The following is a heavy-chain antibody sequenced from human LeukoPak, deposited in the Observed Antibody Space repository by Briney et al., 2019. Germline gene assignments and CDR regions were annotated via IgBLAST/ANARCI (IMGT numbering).Heavy chain of an antibody. Sequence: SLTXTVSXGSIXXXXXNWXXXXPXXGXEWIGYIHYSGSTKYNPSLKSRVTISVDTSKNQFSLKLTSVTAADTAVYYCARGDDXXSTYFDNWGQXTXXXVSS. CDR3: ARGDDXXSTYFDN. CDR1: XGSIXXXX. J-gene: IGHJ4*02. CDR2: IHYSGST. D-gene: IGHD3-3*01. V-gene: IGHV4-59*01.